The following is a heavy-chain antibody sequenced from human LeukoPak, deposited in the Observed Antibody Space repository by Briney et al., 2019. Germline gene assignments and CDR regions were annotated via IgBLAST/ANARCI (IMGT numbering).Heavy chain of an antibody. CDR3: ASLPRGYGDYELDY. CDR1: GFTVSSNY. Sequence: GGSLRLSCAASGFTVSSNYMSWVRQAPGKGLEWVSVIYSGGSTYYADSVKGRFTISRDNSKNTLYLQMNSLRAEDTAVYYCASLPRGYGDYELDYWGQGTLVTVSS. V-gene: IGHV3-66*01. CDR2: IYSGGST. J-gene: IGHJ4*02. D-gene: IGHD4-17*01.